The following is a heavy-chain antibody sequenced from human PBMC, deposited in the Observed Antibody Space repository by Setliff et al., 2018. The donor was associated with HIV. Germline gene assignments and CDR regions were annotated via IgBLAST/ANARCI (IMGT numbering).Heavy chain of an antibody. V-gene: IGHV1-3*01. CDR2: INAGNGNI. CDR3: ARDTRWGDWYFDL. Sequence: ASVKVSCKASGYTFTSYAMHWVRQAPGQRLEWMGWINAGNGNIKYSQNFQGRVTITRDTSATTAYMELSSLRSEDTAVYYCARDTRWGDWYFDLWGRGTLVTVSS. J-gene: IGHJ2*01. CDR1: GYTFTSYA. D-gene: IGHD7-27*01.